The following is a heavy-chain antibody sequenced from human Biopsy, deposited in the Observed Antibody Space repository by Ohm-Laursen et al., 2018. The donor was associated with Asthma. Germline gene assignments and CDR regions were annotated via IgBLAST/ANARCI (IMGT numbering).Heavy chain of an antibody. CDR1: GFTVIRDH. J-gene: IGHJ4*02. D-gene: IGHD6-19*01. V-gene: IGHV3-53*01. CDR2: IYSGGTS. CDR3: AKGDSSGWSHYYFDY. Sequence: SLRLSCAASGFTVIRDHMFWVRQAPGKGLEWVSVIYSGGTSHTADSVRGRFTISRDFSKNTLHLQMHSLRVEDTAVYYCAKGDSSGWSHYYFDYWGQGTLVTVSS.